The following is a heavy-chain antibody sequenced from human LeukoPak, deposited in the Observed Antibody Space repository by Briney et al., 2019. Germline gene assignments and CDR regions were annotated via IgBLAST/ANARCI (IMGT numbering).Heavy chain of an antibody. CDR1: GVPFSNYC. J-gene: IGHJ3*02. CDR3: ARAEQADAFDI. CDR2: IYYSGST. Sequence: PSETLSLTCAIHGVPFSNYCWSWLRQPPGKGLEWIGYIYYSGSTNYNPSLKSRVTISVDTSKNQFSLKLSSVTAADTAVYYCARAEQADAFDIWGQGTMVTVSS. D-gene: IGHD1/OR15-1a*01. V-gene: IGHV4-59*12.